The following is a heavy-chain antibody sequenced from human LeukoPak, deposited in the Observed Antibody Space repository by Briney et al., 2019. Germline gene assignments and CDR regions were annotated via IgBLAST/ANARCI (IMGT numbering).Heavy chain of an antibody. D-gene: IGHD5-24*01. CDR1: GGSLSTYY. Sequence: SETLSLTCTVSGGSLSTYYWSWLRQPAGKGLEWIGRIYSSETTNLNPSLKSRVTISLDAWKNQVSLMLSSVHAADPAVYYCARGRYGTATICGGGYAFDIWGQGTVVTVSS. V-gene: IGHV4-4*07. J-gene: IGHJ3*02. CDR2: IYSSETT. CDR3: ARGRYGTATICGGGYAFDI.